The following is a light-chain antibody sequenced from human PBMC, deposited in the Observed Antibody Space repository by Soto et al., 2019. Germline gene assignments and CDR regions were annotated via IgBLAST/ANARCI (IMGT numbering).Light chain of an antibody. Sequence: DIQMTQSPATPSASVGDRVTITCLASQSISSYLNWYQQKPGKAPKLLIYAASSLQSGVPSRFSGSGSGADFTLTISSLQPEDFATYYCQQSYSTPITFGQGTRLEIK. J-gene: IGKJ5*01. V-gene: IGKV1-39*01. CDR2: AAS. CDR1: QSISSY. CDR3: QQSYSTPIT.